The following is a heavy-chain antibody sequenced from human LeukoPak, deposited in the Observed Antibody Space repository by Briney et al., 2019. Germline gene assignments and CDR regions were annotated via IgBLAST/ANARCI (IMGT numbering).Heavy chain of an antibody. J-gene: IGHJ3*02. CDR3: AKDYRITMIVVAPRAFDI. CDR2: ISYDGSNK. CDR1: GFTFSSYA. Sequence: GGSLRLSCAASGFTFSSYAMHWVRQAPGKGLEWVAVISYDGSNKYYADSVKGRFTISRDNSKNTLYLQMNSLRAEDTAVYYCAKDYRITMIVVAPRAFDIWGQGTMVTVSS. D-gene: IGHD3-22*01. V-gene: IGHV3-30*04.